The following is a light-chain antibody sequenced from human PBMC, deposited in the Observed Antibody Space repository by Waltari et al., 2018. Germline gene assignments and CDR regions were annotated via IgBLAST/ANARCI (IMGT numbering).Light chain of an antibody. Sequence: QSALTQPASVSGSPGQSIPLSCTGTSSDVGGYNYVSWYQQHPGKVPKLMIYDVSNRPSGVSNRFSGSKSGSTASLTISGLQAEDEADYYCSSYTSSSTYVFGTGTKVTVL. CDR3: SSYTSSSTYV. J-gene: IGLJ1*01. V-gene: IGLV2-14*03. CDR2: DVS. CDR1: SSDVGGYNY.